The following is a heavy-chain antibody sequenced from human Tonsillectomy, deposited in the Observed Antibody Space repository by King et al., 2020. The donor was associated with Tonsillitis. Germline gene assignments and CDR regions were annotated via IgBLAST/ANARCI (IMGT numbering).Heavy chain of an antibody. CDR3: ARDPRDYYYLDV. CDR2: IYSGGST. CDR1: GFTVSRSY. J-gene: IGHJ6*03. Sequence: VQLVESGGGLVQPGGSLRLSCAASGFTVSRSYMSWVRQAPGKGLEWVSIIYSGGSTYYADSVKGRFTISRDNSKNTLYLQMNSLRAEDTAVYYCARDPRDYYYLDVWGKGTTVTVSS. V-gene: IGHV3-66*01.